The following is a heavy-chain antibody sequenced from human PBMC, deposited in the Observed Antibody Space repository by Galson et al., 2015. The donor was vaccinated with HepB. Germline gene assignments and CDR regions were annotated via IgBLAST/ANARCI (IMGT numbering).Heavy chain of an antibody. CDR3: QVVTLS. CDR2: INSDGSIT. V-gene: IGHV3-74*01. CDR1: GFSISSYW. D-gene: IGHD3-22*01. J-gene: IGHJ5*02. Sequence: SLRLSCAASGFSISSYWMHWVRQAPGKGLVWVLRINSDGSITNYADSVKGQFTISRDNAKNTLFLQMNSLRAEDTAVYYCQVVTLSWGQGTLVTVSS.